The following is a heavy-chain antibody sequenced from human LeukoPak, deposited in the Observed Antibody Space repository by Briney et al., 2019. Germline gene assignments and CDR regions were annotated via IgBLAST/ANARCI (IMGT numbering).Heavy chain of an antibody. V-gene: IGHV3-30*18. CDR2: ISYDGSNK. D-gene: IGHD6-19*01. CDR3: AKGDLAVAVYFDY. Sequence: GGSLRLSCAASGFTFSSYGMHWVRQAPGKGLEWEAVISYDGSNKYYADSVKGRFTISRDNSKNTLYLQMNSLRAEDTAVYYCAKGDLAVAVYFDYWGQGTLVTVPS. J-gene: IGHJ4*02. CDR1: GFTFSSYG.